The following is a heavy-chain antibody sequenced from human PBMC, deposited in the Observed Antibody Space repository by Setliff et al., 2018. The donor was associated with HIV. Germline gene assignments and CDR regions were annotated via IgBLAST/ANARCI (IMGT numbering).Heavy chain of an antibody. CDR2: THPSGGST. CDR3: ARDRRDGLYSHCMDV. D-gene: IGHD5-12*01. Sequence: ASVKVSCKASGYSFTRYYMHWVRQAPGQGLEWMGITHPSGGSTNYAQKFQGRVTMSRDMSTSTVYMELSSLRSEYTAVYYCARDRRDGLYSHCMDVWGQGTTVTVSS. J-gene: IGHJ6*02. CDR1: GYSFTRYY. V-gene: IGHV1-46*01.